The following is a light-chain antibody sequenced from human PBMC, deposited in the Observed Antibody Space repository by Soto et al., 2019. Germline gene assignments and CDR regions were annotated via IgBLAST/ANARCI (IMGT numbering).Light chain of an antibody. CDR2: GNT. J-gene: IGLJ2*01. CDR1: SSNIGAGYA. CDR3: QSYDSSLSGHVV. Sequence: QSVLTQPPSVSEAPGQRVTMSCTGSSSNIGAGYAVHWYQQLPGTAPKLLIYGNTNRPSGVPDRFSGSKSGTSASLAITGLQAEDEADYYCQSYDSSLSGHVVFGGGTKVTVL. V-gene: IGLV1-40*01.